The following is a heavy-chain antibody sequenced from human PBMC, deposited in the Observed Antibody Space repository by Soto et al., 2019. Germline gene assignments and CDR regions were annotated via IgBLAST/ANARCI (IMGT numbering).Heavy chain of an antibody. CDR2: IYYSGSS. J-gene: IGHJ4*02. V-gene: IGHV4-39*01. CDR3: ARYDSSGYSGFDY. CDR1: GGSISSSSYS. Sequence: QLQLQESGPGLVKPSETLSVTCTVSGGSISSSSYSWGWIRQPPGKGLEWIGTIYYSGSSYYNPSLKSRVNIFVDTSKNQFSLKLTSVTAADTAVYYCARYDSSGYSGFDYWGQGTLVTVSS. D-gene: IGHD3-22*01.